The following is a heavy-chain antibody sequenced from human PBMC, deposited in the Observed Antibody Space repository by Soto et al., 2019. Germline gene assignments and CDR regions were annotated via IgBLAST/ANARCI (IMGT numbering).Heavy chain of an antibody. CDR1: GGSITSGRNS. CDR2: ISHSGNT. D-gene: IGHD3-22*01. CDR3: ARVGPCNYFDRSDYNPYYFAS. J-gene: IGHJ4*02. V-gene: IGHV4-30-2*01. Sequence: QLQLQESGSGLVKPSETLSLTCAVSGGSITSGRNSWTWIRQPPGKGLEWIGSISHSGNTDYRSSLKSRITISLDSSNNKLSLNLSTATAADTAVYYCARVGPCNYFDRSDYNPYYFASWGQGTLVTVSS.